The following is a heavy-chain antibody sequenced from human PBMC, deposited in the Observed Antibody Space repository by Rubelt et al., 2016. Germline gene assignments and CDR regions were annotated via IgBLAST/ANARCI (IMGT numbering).Heavy chain of an antibody. CDR3: ARHEVVVIAIRSNNWFDP. J-gene: IGHJ5*02. V-gene: IGHV4-39*01. Sequence: LKSRVTISVDTSKNQLSLKLSSVTAADTAVYYCARHEVVVIAIRSNNWFDPWGQGTLVTVSS. D-gene: IGHD2-21*01.